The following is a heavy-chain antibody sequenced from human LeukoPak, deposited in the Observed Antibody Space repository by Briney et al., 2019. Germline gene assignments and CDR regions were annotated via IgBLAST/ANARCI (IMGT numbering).Heavy chain of an antibody. CDR3: ARGYCTNAVCSLGPTQA. Sequence: SETLSLTCTVSGGSIRNYYWSWIRQPPGKGLEWIGYIYYSGSTNYNPSLKSRVTISVDTSKNQFSLKLSSVTAADTAVYYCARGYCTNAVCSLGPTQAWGQGTLVTVSS. V-gene: IGHV4-59*01. J-gene: IGHJ4*02. CDR1: GGSIRNYY. CDR2: IYYSGST. D-gene: IGHD2-8*01.